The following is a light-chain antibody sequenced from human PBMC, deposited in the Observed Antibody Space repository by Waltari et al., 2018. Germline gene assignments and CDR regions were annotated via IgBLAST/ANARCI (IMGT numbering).Light chain of an antibody. Sequence: QSALTQPASVSGSPGQSITISCTGTSSDIGGYNSVSWYQQHPGKAPKLMIYEVTNRPSGVSNRFSGSKSGNTASLTISGLQAEDEADYYCRSYTSSSTAVFGGGTKLTVL. J-gene: IGLJ2*01. CDR1: SSDIGGYNS. CDR3: RSYTSSSTAV. CDR2: EVT. V-gene: IGLV2-14*01.